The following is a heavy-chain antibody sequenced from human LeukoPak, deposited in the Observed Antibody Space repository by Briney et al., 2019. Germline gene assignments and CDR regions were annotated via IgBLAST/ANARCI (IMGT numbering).Heavy chain of an antibody. J-gene: IGHJ4*02. V-gene: IGHV1-69*13. D-gene: IGHD1-26*01. CDR1: GGTFSSYA. CDR2: IIPIFGTA. Sequence: ASVKVSCKASGGTFSSYAISWVRQAPGQGLEWMGGIIPIFGTANYAQKFQGRVTITADESTSTAYMELSSLRSEDTAVYYCAREPDSGSPGDYWGQGTLVTVSS. CDR3: AREPDSGSPGDY.